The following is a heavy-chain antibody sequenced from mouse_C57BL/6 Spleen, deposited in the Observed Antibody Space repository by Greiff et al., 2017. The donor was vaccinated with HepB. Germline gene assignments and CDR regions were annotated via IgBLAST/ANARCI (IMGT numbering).Heavy chain of an antibody. Sequence: VQLQQSGAELVRPGASVKLSCTASGFNIKDDYMHWVKQRPEQGLEWIGWIDTENGDTEYASKFQGKATITADTSSNTAYLQLSSLTSEDTAVYYCTTSGYVVEGFAYWGQGTLVTVSA. V-gene: IGHV14-4*01. CDR2: IDTENGDT. CDR3: TTSGYVVEGFAY. CDR1: GFNIKDDY. J-gene: IGHJ3*01. D-gene: IGHD2-10*02.